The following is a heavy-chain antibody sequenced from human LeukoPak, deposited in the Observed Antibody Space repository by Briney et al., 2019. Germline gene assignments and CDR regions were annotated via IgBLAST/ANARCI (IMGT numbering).Heavy chain of an antibody. D-gene: IGHD6-19*01. Sequence: PGGSLRLSCAAFGFTFSRYWMSWVRQVPGKGLEWVAKIKQDGSDKYYVDSVKGRFTISRDNAETSLYLQMNSLRAEDTAMYFCTGGIGWLCDTWGQGTLVTVSS. CDR3: TGGIGWLCDT. J-gene: IGHJ5*02. V-gene: IGHV3-7*01. CDR2: IKQDGSDK. CDR1: GFTFSRYW.